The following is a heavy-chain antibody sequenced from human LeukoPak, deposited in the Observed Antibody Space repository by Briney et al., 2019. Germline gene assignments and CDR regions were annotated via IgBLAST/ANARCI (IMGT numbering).Heavy chain of an antibody. Sequence: GGSLRLFCAACGFTFSSQSMRWVRQAPGKGLEGVSAVNGSGSSTYYADSVKGLVSISRDNSKNTLYLQMNSLRTEDKALYYCARDFWDDFEYFDLWGRGTLVTVSS. V-gene: IGHV3-23*01. CDR2: VNGSGSST. J-gene: IGHJ2*01. D-gene: IGHD3-3*01. CDR3: ARDFWDDFEYFDL. CDR1: GFTFSSQS.